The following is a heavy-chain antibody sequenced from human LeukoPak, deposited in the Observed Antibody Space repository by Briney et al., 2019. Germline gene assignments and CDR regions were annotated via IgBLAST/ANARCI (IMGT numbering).Heavy chain of an antibody. D-gene: IGHD2-15*01. J-gene: IGHJ4*02. CDR2: IYYSGST. CDR3: ARFGPPNCSGGSWLFDY. Sequence: TTSETLSLTCTVSGGSISSGGYSWSWIRQHPGKGLERIGYIYYSGSTYYNPSLRSRVTISLDTSKNQFSLRLNSVTAADTAVYYCARFGPPNCSGGSWLFDYWGQGTLVTVSS. CDR1: GGSISSGGYS. V-gene: IGHV4-31*03.